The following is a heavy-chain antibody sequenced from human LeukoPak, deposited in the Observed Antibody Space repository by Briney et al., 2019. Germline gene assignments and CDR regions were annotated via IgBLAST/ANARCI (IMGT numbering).Heavy chain of an antibody. V-gene: IGHV1-46*01. J-gene: IGHJ4*02. CDR3: AREYSSSSFDY. D-gene: IGHD6-6*01. CDR2: INPSGGST. Sequence: ASVKVSCKASGYTFTSYYMHWVRQAPGQGLEWMGIINPSGGSTSYAQKFQGRVTITADESTSTAYMELSSLRSEDTAVYYCAREYSSSSFDYWGQGTLVTVSS. CDR1: GYTFTSYY.